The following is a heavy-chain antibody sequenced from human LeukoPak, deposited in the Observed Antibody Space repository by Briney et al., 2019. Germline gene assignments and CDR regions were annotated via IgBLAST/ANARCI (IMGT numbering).Heavy chain of an antibody. CDR3: ARIPTYHGYCSGGSCPTASKDWSDP. Sequence: ASVKVSCKASGYTFTGYYMHWVRQAPGQGLEWMGWINPNSGGTNYAQKFQGRVTMTRDTSISTAYMELSRLRSDDTAVYYCARIPTYHGYCSGGSCPTASKDWSDPWGQGTLVTVSS. CDR1: GYTFTGYY. V-gene: IGHV1-2*02. J-gene: IGHJ5*02. D-gene: IGHD2-15*01. CDR2: INPNSGGT.